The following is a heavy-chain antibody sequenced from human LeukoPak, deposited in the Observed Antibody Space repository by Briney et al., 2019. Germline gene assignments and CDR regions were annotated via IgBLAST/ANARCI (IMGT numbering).Heavy chain of an antibody. V-gene: IGHV1-3*03. CDR3: ARDRLGGWYTMDV. Sequence: ASVKVSCKASGYSFTDYAIHWVRQAPGQRLEWKGWIKPGNGDTKYSQDFQGRVTFTRDTYATTVYMQLSSLRSEDMALYFCARDRLGGWYTMDVWGKGTTVTVSS. CDR2: IKPGNGDT. CDR1: GYSFTDYA. D-gene: IGHD6-19*01. J-gene: IGHJ6*03.